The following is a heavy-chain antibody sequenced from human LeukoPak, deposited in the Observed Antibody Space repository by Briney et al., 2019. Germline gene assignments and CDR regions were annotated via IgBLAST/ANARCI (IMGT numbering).Heavy chain of an antibody. CDR3: ATEISGGYVIRDAFDI. J-gene: IGHJ3*02. CDR1: GYTLTELS. V-gene: IGHV1-24*01. CDR2: FDPEDGET. Sequence: ASVKVSCKVSGYTLTELSMHWVRQAPGKGLEWMGGFDPEDGETIYAQKFQGRVTMTEDTSTDTAYMELSSLRSEDTAVYYCATEISGGYVIRDAFDIWGQGTMVTVSS. D-gene: IGHD5-12*01.